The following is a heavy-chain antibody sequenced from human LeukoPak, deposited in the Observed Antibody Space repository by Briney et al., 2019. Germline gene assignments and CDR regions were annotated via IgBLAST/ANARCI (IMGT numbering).Heavy chain of an antibody. CDR2: ISYDGSNK. CDR1: GSTFSSYA. D-gene: IGHD5-18*01. J-gene: IGHJ4*02. CDR3: ARDRTAMVAYFDY. Sequence: GGSLRLSCAASGSTFSSYAMHWVRQAPGKGLEWVAVISYDGSNKYYADSVKGRFTISRDNSKNTLYLQMNSLRAEDTAVYYCARDRTAMVAYFDYWGQGTLVTVSS. V-gene: IGHV3-30-3*01.